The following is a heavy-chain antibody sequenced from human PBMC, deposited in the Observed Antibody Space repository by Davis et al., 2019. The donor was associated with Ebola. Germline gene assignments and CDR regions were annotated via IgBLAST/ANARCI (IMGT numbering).Heavy chain of an antibody. CDR2: LSYDGSNE. CDR3: ARGPLYGDRFDI. J-gene: IGHJ3*02. V-gene: IGHV3-30*04. Sequence: GESLKISCAASGFTFSNYPMHWVRQAPGKGLEWVAVLSYDGSNEYYADSVKGRFTISRDNSKNSLYLHMNSLRTADTAVYYCARGPLYGDRFDIWGQGTMVTVSS. D-gene: IGHD4-17*01. CDR1: GFTFSNYP.